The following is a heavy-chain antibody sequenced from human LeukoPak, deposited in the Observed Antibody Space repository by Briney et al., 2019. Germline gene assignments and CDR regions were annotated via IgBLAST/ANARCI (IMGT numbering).Heavy chain of an antibody. D-gene: IGHD6-19*01. CDR1: GFTFSSYW. Sequence: GGSLRLSCAASGFTFSSYWMSWIRQAPGKGLEWVSYISNSGSTIYYADSVKGRFTISRDNAKNSLYLQMNSLRAEDTAVYYCARQSSGWYRSFDYWGQGTLVTVSS. J-gene: IGHJ4*02. CDR3: ARQSSGWYRSFDY. CDR2: ISNSGSTI. V-gene: IGHV3-11*04.